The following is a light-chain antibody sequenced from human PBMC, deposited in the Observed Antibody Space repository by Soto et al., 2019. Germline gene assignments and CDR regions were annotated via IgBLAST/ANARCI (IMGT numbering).Light chain of an antibody. V-gene: IGKV1-27*01. J-gene: IGKJ4*01. Sequence: DIQMTQSPSSLSASVGDRVTITCRASHAIYNYLAWYQQKPGEVPKLLIYGASTLQSGAPSRFSGSGSGTDFTLAISSLQPEDVATYYCQKYNGAPLTFGGGTKVEIK. CDR2: GAS. CDR1: HAIYNY. CDR3: QKYNGAPLT.